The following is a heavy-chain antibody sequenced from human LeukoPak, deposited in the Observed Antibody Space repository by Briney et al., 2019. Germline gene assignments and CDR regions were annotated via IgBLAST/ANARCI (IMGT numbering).Heavy chain of an antibody. CDR3: AKVGCSSTSCPNFSYYYYYGMDV. V-gene: IGHV3-23*01. CDR1: GFTFSSYA. CDR2: ISGSGGST. Sequence: GGSLRLSCAASGFTFSSYAMSWVRQAPGEGLEWVSAISGSGGSTYYADSVKGRFTISRDNSKNTLYLQMNSLRAEDTAVYYCAKVGCSSTSCPNFSYYYYYGMDVWGKGTTVTVSS. J-gene: IGHJ6*04. D-gene: IGHD2-2*01.